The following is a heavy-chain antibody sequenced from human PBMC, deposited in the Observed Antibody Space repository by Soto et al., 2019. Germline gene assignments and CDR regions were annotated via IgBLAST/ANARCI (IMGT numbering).Heavy chain of an antibody. V-gene: IGHV3-23*01. CDR3: AKDQDYYDSSGSFNNWFDP. D-gene: IGHD3-22*01. Sequence: AGGSLRLSCAASGFTFSSYGMHWVRQAPGKGLEWVSAISDSGGSTYYADSVKGRFTISRDNSKNTLYLQMNSLRAEDTAVYYCAKDQDYYDSSGSFNNWFDPWGQGTLVTVSS. J-gene: IGHJ5*02. CDR2: ISDSGGST. CDR1: GFTFSSYG.